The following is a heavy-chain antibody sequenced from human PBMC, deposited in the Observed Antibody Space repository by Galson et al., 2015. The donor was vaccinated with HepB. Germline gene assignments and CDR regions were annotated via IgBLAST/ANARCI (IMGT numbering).Heavy chain of an antibody. CDR1: GFIFSSYG. CDR3: AKGPGGDFSWYFDL. J-gene: IGHJ2*01. Sequence: SLRLSCAASGFIFSSYGIHWVRQAPGKGLEWVAVISYDGSQKFYADSVKGRFTISRDNSKNTLYLQMNSLRAEDTAMYYCAKGPGGDFSWYFDLWGRGTLVTVSS. CDR2: ISYDGSQK. V-gene: IGHV3-30*18. D-gene: IGHD3-3*01.